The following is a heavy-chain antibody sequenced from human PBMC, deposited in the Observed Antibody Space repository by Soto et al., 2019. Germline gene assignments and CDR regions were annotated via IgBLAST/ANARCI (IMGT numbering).Heavy chain of an antibody. J-gene: IGHJ5*02. Sequence: QITLKESGPTLVRPTQTLTLTCTFSGFSLNTNGEGVGWVRQPPGKALEWLAYIYWDDDKRYSPSLRSRLTIFKAASNSQVILTMPNMDPVDTATYDCAHRDPQYRNNWNGGWFDPWGQGTLVTVSS. CDR3: AHRDPQYRNNWNGGWFDP. CDR1: GFSLNTNGEG. V-gene: IGHV2-5*02. CDR2: IYWDDDK. D-gene: IGHD1-20*01.